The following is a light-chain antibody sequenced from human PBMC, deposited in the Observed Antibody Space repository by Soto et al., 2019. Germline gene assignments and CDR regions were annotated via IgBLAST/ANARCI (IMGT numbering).Light chain of an antibody. V-gene: IGKV3-15*01. Sequence: ELGMTQSPATLSVSPGERPTLSCRASQSFSSNVAWYQQKPGQAPRLLIYGTSTRVTGIPARFSGSGSGTEFTLTISSLQSEDFAVYYCQQYYNSPLTFGGGTKVEIK. J-gene: IGKJ4*01. CDR2: GTS. CDR1: QSFSSN. CDR3: QQYYNSPLT.